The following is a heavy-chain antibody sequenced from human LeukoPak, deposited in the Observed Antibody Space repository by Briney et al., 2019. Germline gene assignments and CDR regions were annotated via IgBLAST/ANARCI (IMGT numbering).Heavy chain of an antibody. Sequence: PGGSLRLSCAASGFPFSSYGMRWVRQAPGKGLEWVSAISGGGDFTYYTDSVKGRFTISRDNSKNTVYLQMNSLRAEDTAAYYCAKVAGYFENWGQGTLVTVSS. J-gene: IGHJ4*02. CDR2: ISGGGDFT. CDR1: GFPFSSYG. CDR3: AKVAGYFEN. V-gene: IGHV3-23*01.